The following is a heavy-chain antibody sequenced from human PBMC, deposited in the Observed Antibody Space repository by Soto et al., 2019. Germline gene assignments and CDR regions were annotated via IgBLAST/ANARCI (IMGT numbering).Heavy chain of an antibody. J-gene: IGHJ6*02. CDR2: INHSGST. CDR3: ARGRVDFWSGTGGYGMDV. V-gene: IGHV4-34*01. D-gene: IGHD3-3*01. CDR1: GGSFSGYY. Sequence: PSETLSLTCAVYGGSFSGYYWSWIRQPPGKGLEWIGEINHSGSTNYNPSLKSRVTISVDTSKNQFSLKLSSVTAADTAVYYCARGRVDFWSGTGGYGMDVWGQGTTVTAP.